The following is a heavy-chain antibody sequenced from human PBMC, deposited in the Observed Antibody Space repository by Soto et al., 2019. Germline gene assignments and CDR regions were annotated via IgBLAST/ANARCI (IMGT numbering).Heavy chain of an antibody. CDR1: GFTFSSYW. D-gene: IGHD2-2*01. CDR2: INSDGSST. V-gene: IGHV3-74*01. CDR3: ARAVRTGYQLLH. J-gene: IGHJ4*02. Sequence: GGSLRLSCAASGFTFSSYWMHWVRQAPGKGLVWVSRINSDGSSTSYADSVKGRFTISRDNAKNTLYLQMNSLRAEDTAVYYCARAVRTGYQLLHWGQGTLVTVSS.